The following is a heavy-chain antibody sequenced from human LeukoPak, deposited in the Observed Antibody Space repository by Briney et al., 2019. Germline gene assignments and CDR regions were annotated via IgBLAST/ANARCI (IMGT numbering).Heavy chain of an antibody. V-gene: IGHV3-33*06. D-gene: IGHD5-12*01. Sequence: GGSLRLFCAASGFTFSSYGMHWVRQAPGKGLEWVAVIWYDGSNKYYADSVKGRFTISRDNSKNTLYLQMNSLRAEDTAVYYCAKGRGYSGYQKVDYWGQGTLVTVSS. J-gene: IGHJ4*02. CDR3: AKGRGYSGYQKVDY. CDR2: IWYDGSNK. CDR1: GFTFSSYG.